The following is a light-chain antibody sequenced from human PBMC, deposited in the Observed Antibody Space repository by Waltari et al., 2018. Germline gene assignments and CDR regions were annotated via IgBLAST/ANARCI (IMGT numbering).Light chain of an antibody. Sequence: DIQMTQSPSSLSASVGDRVNITCRASQGISNSLAWYQQKPGKAPKLLLYAASRLERGVASRLSGSRSGTDYTLTISSLQPEDFATDYCQQYYSTPPWTFGQGTKVEIK. CDR2: AAS. V-gene: IGKV1-NL1*01. CDR3: QQYYSTPPWT. CDR1: QGISNS. J-gene: IGKJ1*01.